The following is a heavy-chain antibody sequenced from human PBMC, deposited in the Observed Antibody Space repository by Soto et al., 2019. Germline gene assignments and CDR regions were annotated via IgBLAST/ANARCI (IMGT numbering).Heavy chain of an antibody. CDR2: IYYSGST. D-gene: IGHD5-12*01. Sequence: ASETLSLTCTVSGGSISSYYWSWIRQPPGKGLEWIGYIYYSGSTNYNPSLKSRVTISVDTSKNQFSLKLSSVTAADTAVYYCARASPNSGYDFVPLSRFDYWGQGTLVTVSS. CDR1: GGSISSYY. CDR3: ARASPNSGYDFVPLSRFDY. V-gene: IGHV4-59*01. J-gene: IGHJ4*02.